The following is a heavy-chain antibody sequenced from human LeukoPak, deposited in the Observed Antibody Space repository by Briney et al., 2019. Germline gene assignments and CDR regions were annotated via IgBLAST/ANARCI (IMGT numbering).Heavy chain of an antibody. D-gene: IGHD2-2*01. CDR1: GFTFSTYG. CDR2: ISYDGSNK. CDR3: AKDGLSGDPMHYFDY. V-gene: IGHV3-30*18. J-gene: IGHJ4*02. Sequence: GGSLRLSCAASGFTFSTYGIHWVRQAPGKGLEWVAVISYDGSNKYYADSVKGRFTISRDNSKNTLYLQMNSLRAEDTAVYYCAKDGLSGDPMHYFDYWGQGTLVTVSS.